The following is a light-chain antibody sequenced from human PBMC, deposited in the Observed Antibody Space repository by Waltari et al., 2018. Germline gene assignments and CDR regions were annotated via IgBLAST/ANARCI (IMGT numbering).Light chain of an antibody. CDR1: SGYSSNV. Sequence: LVLTQSPSASVSLGASVKLTCSLSSGYSSNVNAWRPHQPGKGPRYLMKVNSESSHRKGDDIPDRFSASNSGTEYYLTISSLQSEDEADYYCQTGGHGTWVFGGGTKLTVL. CDR3: QTGGHGTWV. CDR2: VNSESSH. V-gene: IGLV4-69*01. J-gene: IGLJ3*02.